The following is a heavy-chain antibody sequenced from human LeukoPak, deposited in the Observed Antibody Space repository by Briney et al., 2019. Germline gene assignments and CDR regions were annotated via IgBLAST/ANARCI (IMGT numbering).Heavy chain of an antibody. CDR3: ARDAGWGYYDL. D-gene: IGHD1-26*01. CDR1: GFTFSTSW. J-gene: IGHJ4*02. Sequence: PGGSLRLSCVASGFTFSTSWVTWVRQAPGKGLEWVANIDKQGSGKNYVDSVKGRFAISRDYASNSVFLEMDSLRAEDTSVYYCARDAGWGYYDLWGQGTPVTVSS. CDR2: IDKQGSGK. V-gene: IGHV3-7*01.